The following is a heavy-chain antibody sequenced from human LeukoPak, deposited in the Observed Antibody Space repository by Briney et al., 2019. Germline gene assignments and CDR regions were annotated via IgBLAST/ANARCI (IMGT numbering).Heavy chain of an antibody. CDR3: AKDPVYRSIAAAGINY. Sequence: GGSLRLSCAASGFTFSSYGMHWVRQAPGKGLEWVAFIRYDGSNKYYADSVKGRFTISRDNSKNTLYLQMNSLRAEDTAVYYCAKDPVYRSIAAAGINYWGQGTLVTVSS. CDR2: IRYDGSNK. J-gene: IGHJ4*02. D-gene: IGHD6-13*01. V-gene: IGHV3-30*02. CDR1: GFTFSSYG.